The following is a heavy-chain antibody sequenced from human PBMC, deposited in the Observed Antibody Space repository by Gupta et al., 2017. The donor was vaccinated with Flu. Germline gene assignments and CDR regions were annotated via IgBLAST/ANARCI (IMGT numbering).Heavy chain of an antibody. Sequence: EVQLVESGGGLVQPGRSLRLSCAASGFTFDDYAMHWVRQAPGKGLEWVSGISWHSGSIGYADSEKGRFTISRDNAKNSLYLQMKSLGAEDTALYYCAKDDGWSGPPSRFAYGGHVPMVTVFS. J-gene: IGHJ4*01. D-gene: IGHD3-3*01. V-gene: IGHV3-9*01. CDR2: ISWHSGSI. CDR1: GFTFDDYA. CDR3: AKDDGWSGPPSRFAY.